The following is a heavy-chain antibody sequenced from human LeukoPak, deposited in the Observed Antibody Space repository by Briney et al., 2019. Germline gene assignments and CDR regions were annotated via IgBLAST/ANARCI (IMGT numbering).Heavy chain of an antibody. D-gene: IGHD6-19*01. CDR2: INKSGGGT. J-gene: IGHJ4*02. CDR3: AKVTWSSSGSDY. V-gene: IGHV3-23*01. Sequence: SGGSLRLSCAASGFTFSSYDMSWVRQAPGKGLEWVSGINKSGGGTYYADSVKGRFTTSRDNSKNTLFLQMNSLRAEDTAVYYCAKVTWSSSGSDYWGQGTLVTVSS. CDR1: GFTFSSYD.